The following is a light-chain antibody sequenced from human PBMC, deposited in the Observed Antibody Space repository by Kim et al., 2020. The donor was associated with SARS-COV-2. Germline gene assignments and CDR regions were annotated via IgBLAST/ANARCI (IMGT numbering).Light chain of an antibody. CDR2: DVS. CDR1: SSDVGGYNY. V-gene: IGLV2-14*03. Sequence: GQSITIACTGTSSDVGGYNYVSWYQQHTGKAPKLMIYDVSNRPSGVSNRFSGSKSGNTASLTISGLQAEDESDYYCSSYTSSSTVVFGGGTQLTVL. CDR3: SSYTSSSTVV. J-gene: IGLJ2*01.